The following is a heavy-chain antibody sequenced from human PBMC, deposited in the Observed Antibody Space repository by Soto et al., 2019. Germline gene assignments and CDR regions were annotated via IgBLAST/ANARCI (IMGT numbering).Heavy chain of an antibody. Sequence: QVQLVESGGGVVQPGRSLRLSCAASGFTFSSYGMHWVRQAPGKGLEWVAVIWYDGSNKYYADSVKGRFTISRDNSKNTPYLQMNSLRAEDTAVYYCARDLIAAAKRYFDLWGRGTLVTVSS. CDR3: ARDLIAAAKRYFDL. CDR2: IWYDGSNK. J-gene: IGHJ2*01. CDR1: GFTFSSYG. D-gene: IGHD6-13*01. V-gene: IGHV3-33*01.